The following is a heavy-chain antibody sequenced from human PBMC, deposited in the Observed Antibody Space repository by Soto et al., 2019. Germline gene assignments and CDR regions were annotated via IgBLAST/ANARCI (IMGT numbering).Heavy chain of an antibody. V-gene: IGHV6-1*01. CDR2: TYYRSKWYY. CDR3: ARGEQYSGRIFDY. CDR1: GDSVSSNSSG. J-gene: IGHJ4*01. D-gene: IGHD1-26*01. Sequence: SQTLSLTFAITGDSVSSNSSGWSCVSQSPSRGLEWLGRTYYRSKWYYEYAVSVRGRITTNPDTSKNQYSLQLNSVTPEDTAVYFCARGEQYSGRIFDYWGQGTLVTVSS.